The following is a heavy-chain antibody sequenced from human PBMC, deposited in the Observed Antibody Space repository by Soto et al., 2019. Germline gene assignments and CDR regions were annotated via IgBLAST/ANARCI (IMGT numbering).Heavy chain of an antibody. J-gene: IGHJ6*02. CDR1: GGSIRSYY. CDR2: IYYSGST. D-gene: IGHD3-16*01. Sequence: SETLSLTCTVSGGSIRSYYWSWIRQPPGKGLEWIGYIYYSGSTNYNPSLKSRVTISVDTSKNQFSLKLSSVTAADSAVYYCAGQPTAGSFYDLGSYYYYYGMDVWGQGTTVTVSS. V-gene: IGHV4-59*08. CDR3: AGQPTAGSFYDLGSYYYYYGMDV.